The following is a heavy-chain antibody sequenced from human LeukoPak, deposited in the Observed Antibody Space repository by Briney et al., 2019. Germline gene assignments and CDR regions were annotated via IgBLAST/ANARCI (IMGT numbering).Heavy chain of an antibody. Sequence: GASVKVSCKASGYTFIVYYMHWVRQAPGQGLEWMGWINPNSGGTNYAQKFQGWVTMTRDTSISTAYMELSRLRSDDTAVYYCARSMPPTFDWLPEYYFDYWGQGTLVTVSS. J-gene: IGHJ4*02. D-gene: IGHD3-9*01. CDR3: ARSMPPTFDWLPEYYFDY. CDR2: INPNSGGT. V-gene: IGHV1-2*04. CDR1: GYTFIVYY.